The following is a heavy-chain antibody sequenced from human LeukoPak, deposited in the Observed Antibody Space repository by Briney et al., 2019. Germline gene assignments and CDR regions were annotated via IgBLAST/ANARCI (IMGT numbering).Heavy chain of an antibody. CDR2: IFYSGDT. Sequence: SETLSLTCTVSGGSITSYYWSWIRQPPGKGLEWIGYIFYSGDTNYNPSLKSRVTISVDTSKNEFSLKLNPVTAADTAVYYCARDVFGSSWSFDYWGQGTLVTVSS. J-gene: IGHJ4*02. CDR3: ARDVFGSSWSFDY. V-gene: IGHV4-59*01. CDR1: GGSITSYY. D-gene: IGHD6-13*01.